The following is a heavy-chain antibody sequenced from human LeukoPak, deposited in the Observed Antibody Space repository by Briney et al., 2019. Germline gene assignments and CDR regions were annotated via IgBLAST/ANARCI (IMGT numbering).Heavy chain of an antibody. CDR1: GYTFTGYY. CDR3: ASPYYFDY. Sequence: GASVKVSCKASGYTFTGYYMHWVRQPPAQGLEWMGWINPDSGGTNYAQKFQGRVTMTRDTSISTAYMELSSLRSDDTAVYYCASPYYFDYWGQGTLVTVSS. CDR2: INPDSGGT. J-gene: IGHJ4*02. V-gene: IGHV1-2*02.